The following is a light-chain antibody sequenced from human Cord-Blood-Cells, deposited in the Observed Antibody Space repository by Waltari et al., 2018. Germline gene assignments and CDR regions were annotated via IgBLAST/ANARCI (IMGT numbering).Light chain of an antibody. CDR3: QQSYSAPFT. CDR2: AAS. V-gene: IGKV1-39*01. CDR1: QSISSY. Sequence: DIQMTQSPSSLSASVGDRVTITCRASQSISSYLNWYQQKPGKAPKLLIYAASSLQSGVPSRFGGSGSGTDFTLTTSSLQPEDFATYYCQQSYSAPFTFGPGTKVDIK. J-gene: IGKJ3*01.